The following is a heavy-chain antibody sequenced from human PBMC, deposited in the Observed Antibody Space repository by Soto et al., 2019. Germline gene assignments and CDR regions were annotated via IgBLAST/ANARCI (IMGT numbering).Heavy chain of an antibody. CDR3: AKDKSVAGPNDAFDI. V-gene: IGHV3-9*01. CDR1: GFTFDDYA. Sequence: EVQLVESGGGLVQPGRSLRLSCAASGFTFDDYAMHWVRQAPGKGLEWVSGISWNSGSIGYADSVKGRFTISRDNAKNSQYLQMTSLRAEDTAVYYCAKDKSVAGPNDAFDIWGQGTMVTASS. J-gene: IGHJ3*02. CDR2: ISWNSGSI. D-gene: IGHD6-19*01.